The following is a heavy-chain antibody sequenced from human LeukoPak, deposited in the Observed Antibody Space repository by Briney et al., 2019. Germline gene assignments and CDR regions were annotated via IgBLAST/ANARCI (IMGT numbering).Heavy chain of an antibody. CDR2: IPTDDNPT. J-gene: IGHJ4*02. V-gene: IGHV3-74*01. Sequence: GGSLRLSCAASGFTFSNFVMHWVRQAPGKGLVWVARIPTDDNPTNYADSVQGRFTISRDNAKNTLYLQMNNLRLEDTAVYYCVRDYHFKIDFWGQGTLVTVSS. D-gene: IGHD3-16*02. CDR3: VRDYHFKIDF. CDR1: GFTFSNFV.